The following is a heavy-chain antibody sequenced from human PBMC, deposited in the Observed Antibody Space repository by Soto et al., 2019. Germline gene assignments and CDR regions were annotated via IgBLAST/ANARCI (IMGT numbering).Heavy chain of an antibody. CDR1: GGSISSANW. Sequence: SETLSLTCAVSGGSISSANWWTWVRQPPGKGLEWIGEIYHGGSTSYNPSLKSRVTLSLDKFKNHFSLNLTSVTAADTAVYYCARLSFSYGVDVWGQGTTVTVSS. V-gene: IGHV4-4*02. CDR3: ARLSFSYGVDV. J-gene: IGHJ6*02. CDR2: IYHGGST.